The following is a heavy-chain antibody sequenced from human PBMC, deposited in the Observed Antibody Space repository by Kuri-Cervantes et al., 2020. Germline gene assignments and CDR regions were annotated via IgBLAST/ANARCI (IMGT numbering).Heavy chain of an antibody. Sequence: GESLKISCAASGFTFSSYWMSWVRQAPGKGLEWVANIKQDGSGKYYVDSVKGRFTISRDNAKNTLYLQMNSLRAEDTAVYYCARANLPYFDWLFSDAFDIWGQGTMVTVSS. CDR1: GFTFSSYW. J-gene: IGHJ3*02. D-gene: IGHD3-9*01. CDR2: IKQDGSGK. CDR3: ARANLPYFDWLFSDAFDI. V-gene: IGHV3-7*01.